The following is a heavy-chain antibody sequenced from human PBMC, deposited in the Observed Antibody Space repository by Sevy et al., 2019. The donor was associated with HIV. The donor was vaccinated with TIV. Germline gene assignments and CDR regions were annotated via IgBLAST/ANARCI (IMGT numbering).Heavy chain of an antibody. J-gene: IGHJ4*02. CDR2: ISYDGSKK. Sequence: GGSLRLSCAASGFTFSSYGMHCVRQAPGKGLEWVAVISYDGSKKYYADSMKGRFTISRDNSKNTLYLQMNSLRPEDTAVYYCATFGIAVAGFDYWGQGTLVTVSS. CDR1: GFTFSSYG. V-gene: IGHV3-30*03. CDR3: ATFGIAVAGFDY. D-gene: IGHD6-19*01.